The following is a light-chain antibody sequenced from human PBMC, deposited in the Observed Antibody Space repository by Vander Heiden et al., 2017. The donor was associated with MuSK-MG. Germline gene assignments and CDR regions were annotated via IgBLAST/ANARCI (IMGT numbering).Light chain of an antibody. J-gene: IGKJ1*01. Sequence: DIQMTQSPSTLSASVGDRVTITCRASQSISSWLAWYQQKPGKAPKLLIYDASSLESGVKSRLSGSGSGTEFTRTISSMQPDDFATYDGQHLGTFGQGTKVEIK. CDR3: QHLGT. CDR2: DAS. V-gene: IGKV1-5*01. CDR1: QSISSW.